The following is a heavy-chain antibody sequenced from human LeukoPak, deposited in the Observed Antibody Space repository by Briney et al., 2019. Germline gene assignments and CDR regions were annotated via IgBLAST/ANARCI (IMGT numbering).Heavy chain of an antibody. Sequence: ASVKVSCKASGYTFTGYYMHWVRQAPGRGLEWMGWINPNSGGTNYAQKFQGRVTMTRDTSISTAYMELSRLRSDDTAVYYCARDRITMVRGVMGYGYWGQGTLVTVSS. CDR3: ARDRITMVRGVMGYGY. CDR1: GYTFTGYY. D-gene: IGHD3-10*01. CDR2: INPNSGGT. J-gene: IGHJ4*02. V-gene: IGHV1-2*02.